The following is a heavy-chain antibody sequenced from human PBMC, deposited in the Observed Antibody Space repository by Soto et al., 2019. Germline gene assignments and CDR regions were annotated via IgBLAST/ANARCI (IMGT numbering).Heavy chain of an antibody. J-gene: IGHJ4*02. V-gene: IGHV3-7*01. CDR3: AREYCSGVTCYSGSFDH. Sequence: EVQLVESGGGLVQPGGSLRLSCAASGFTFSNYWMNWVRQAPGKGLEWVANIKQDGSEKYYVDSVKGRFTISRDNAENSLYLQMTSLRAEDTAVYYCAREYCSGVTCYSGSFDHWGQGSLVAVSS. CDR1: GFTFSNYW. D-gene: IGHD2-15*01. CDR2: IKQDGSEK.